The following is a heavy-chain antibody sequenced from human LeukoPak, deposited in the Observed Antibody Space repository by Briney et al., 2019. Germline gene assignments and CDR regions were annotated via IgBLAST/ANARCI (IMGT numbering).Heavy chain of an antibody. CDR2: ISSSSSYI. Sequence: GGSLRLSCAASGFTFSSYSMNRVRQAPGKGLEWVSSISSSSSYIYYADSVKGRFTISRDNAKNSLYLQVNSLRAEDTAVYYCARSFLSIAAAATDYWGQGTLVTVSS. CDR3: ARSFLSIAAAATDY. J-gene: IGHJ4*02. V-gene: IGHV3-21*01. CDR1: GFTFSSYS. D-gene: IGHD6-13*01.